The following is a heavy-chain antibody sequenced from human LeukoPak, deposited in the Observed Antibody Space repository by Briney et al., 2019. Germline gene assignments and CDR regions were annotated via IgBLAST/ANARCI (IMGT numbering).Heavy chain of an antibody. J-gene: IGHJ4*02. CDR1: GGSFSGYY. CDR3: ARGFIAAAGKSRFDY. D-gene: IGHD6-13*01. Sequence: SETLSLTCAVCGGSFSGYYWSLIRQPPGKGLEWIGEINHSGSTNYNPSLKSRVTISVDTSKNQFSLKLSSVTAADTAVYYCARGFIAAAGKSRFDYWGQGTLVTVSS. CDR2: INHSGST. V-gene: IGHV4-34*01.